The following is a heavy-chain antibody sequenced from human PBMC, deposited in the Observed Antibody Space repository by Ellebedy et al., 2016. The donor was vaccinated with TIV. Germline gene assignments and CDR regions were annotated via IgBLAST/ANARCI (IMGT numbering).Heavy chain of an antibody. CDR3: ASCLGTSCYYSPQENWYFDL. CDR2: INHSGST. V-gene: IGHV4-34*01. CDR1: GGSFSGYY. Sequence: SETLSLTXAVYGGSFSGYYWSWIRQPPGKGLEWIGEINHSGSTYYNPSLKSRVTISVDTSKNQFSLRLSSVTAADTAVYYCASCLGTSCYYSPQENWYFDLWGRGTLVTVSS. D-gene: IGHD2-2*01. J-gene: IGHJ2*01.